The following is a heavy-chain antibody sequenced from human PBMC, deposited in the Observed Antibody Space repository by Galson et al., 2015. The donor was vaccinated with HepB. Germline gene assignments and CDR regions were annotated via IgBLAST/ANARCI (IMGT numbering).Heavy chain of an antibody. CDR2: ISAYNGNT. V-gene: IGHV1-18*04. CDR1: GYTFTSYG. D-gene: IGHD3-10*01. J-gene: IGHJ3*02. CDR3: ASATIVRVVGAFDI. Sequence: SLKVSCKASGYTFTSYGISWVRQAPGQGLEWMGWISAYNGNTNYAQNLQGRVTMTTDTSTSTAYMELRSLRSDDTAVYYCASATIVRVVGAFDIWGQGTMVTVSS.